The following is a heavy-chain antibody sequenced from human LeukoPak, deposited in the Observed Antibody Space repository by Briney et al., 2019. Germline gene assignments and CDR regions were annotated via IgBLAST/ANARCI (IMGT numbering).Heavy chain of an antibody. J-gene: IGHJ4*02. D-gene: IGHD2-2*01. CDR2: ITNSGSTI. CDR3: ARDRDCGTTTCSVDY. Sequence: GGSLRLSCAASGFSFSDYYMSWVRQAPGKGLEWISYITNSGSTIYCAESVKGRFTISRDDAKNSLYLQMNNLRAEDTAVYYCARDRDCGTTTCSVDYWGQGTLVTVSS. CDR1: GFSFSDYY. V-gene: IGHV3-11*01.